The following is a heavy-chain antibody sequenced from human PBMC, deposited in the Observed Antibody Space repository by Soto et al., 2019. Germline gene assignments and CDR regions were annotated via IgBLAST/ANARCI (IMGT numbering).Heavy chain of an antibody. V-gene: IGHV1-2*02. CDR1: GYTFTGHY. D-gene: IGHD1-26*01. J-gene: IGHJ4*02. CDR3: ARWVVGATTEYFDY. Sequence: VASVKVSCKASGYTFTGHYIHWVRQAPEQGPEWMGEIGPESGATRYSQKFRGRVTITRDTSASTAYMELSSLRSEDTAVYYCARWVVGATTEYFDYWGQGTLVTVSS. CDR2: IGPESGAT.